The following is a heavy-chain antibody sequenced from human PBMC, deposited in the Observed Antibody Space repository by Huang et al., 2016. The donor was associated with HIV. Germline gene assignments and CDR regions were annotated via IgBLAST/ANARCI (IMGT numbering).Heavy chain of an antibody. D-gene: IGHD2-15*01. CDR1: VASITSGSYY. CDR3: ATWPPGSQMRAFDI. J-gene: IGHJ3*02. V-gene: IGHV4-61*09. Sequence: QVQLQESGPGLVKPSQTLSLTCTVSVASITSGSYYCTWIRQPAGKGREWIGHIYTSGSTNYNPSLKSRVTISIDTAKNHFSLRLNSVTAADTAGYYCATWPPGSQMRAFDIWGPGTMITVSS. CDR2: IYTSGST.